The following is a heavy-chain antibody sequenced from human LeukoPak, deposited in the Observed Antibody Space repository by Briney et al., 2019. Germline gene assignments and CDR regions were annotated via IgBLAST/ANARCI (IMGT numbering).Heavy chain of an antibody. CDR3: ANNLMTGYSNYFHYMDV. V-gene: IGHV3-23*01. Sequence: GGPPRPPRTASGFTFSSYAMSWVRQAPGKGLEWVSAISGSGGSTYYADSVKGRFTISRDNSKNTLYLQMNSLRAEDTAVYYCANNLMTGYSNYFHYMDVWGKGTTVTVSS. J-gene: IGHJ6*03. CDR1: GFTFSSYA. CDR2: ISGSGGST. D-gene: IGHD5-18*01.